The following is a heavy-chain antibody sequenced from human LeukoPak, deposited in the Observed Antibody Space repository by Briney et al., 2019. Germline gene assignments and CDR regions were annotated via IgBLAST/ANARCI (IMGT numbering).Heavy chain of an antibody. Sequence: PGRSLRLSCAASGFTSSNYAMNWVRQAPGKGLEWVSGISGSGDSTFYADSVKGRFTISRDNSKNTLYLQMDSLRVEDTAVYYCARDWGYWGQGTLVTVSS. CDR1: GFTSSNYA. CDR3: ARDWGY. V-gene: IGHV3-23*01. J-gene: IGHJ4*02. CDR2: ISGSGDST. D-gene: IGHD3-16*01.